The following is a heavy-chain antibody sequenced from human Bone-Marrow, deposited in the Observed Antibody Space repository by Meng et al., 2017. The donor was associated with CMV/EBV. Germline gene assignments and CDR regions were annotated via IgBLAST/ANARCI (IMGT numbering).Heavy chain of an antibody. CDR2: INHSGST. CDR3: ARGVNYYGSGFDP. CDR1: GGCVSGYY. J-gene: IGHJ5*02. D-gene: IGHD3-10*01. V-gene: IGHV4-34*01. Sequence: CAVYGGCVSGYYWSWRRQPPGKGLEWIGEINHSGSTNYNPSLKSRVTISVDTSKNQFSLKLSSVTAADTAVYYCARGVNYYGSGFDPWGQGTLVTVSS.